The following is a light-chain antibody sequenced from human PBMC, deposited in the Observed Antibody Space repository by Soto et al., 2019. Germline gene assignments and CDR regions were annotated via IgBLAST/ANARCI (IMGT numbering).Light chain of an antibody. CDR1: QSFSSNY. CDR2: GAT. J-gene: IGKJ1*01. CDR3: QQYSSVWT. V-gene: IGKV3-20*01. Sequence: EIVLTQSPGTLSLSPGERATLSCRASQSFSSNYLAWYQQTPGQAPRILIYGATTRATGIPDSFSGSESGTDLPLTISRLEPEDSAVYYCQQYSSVWTFGQGTKVEI.